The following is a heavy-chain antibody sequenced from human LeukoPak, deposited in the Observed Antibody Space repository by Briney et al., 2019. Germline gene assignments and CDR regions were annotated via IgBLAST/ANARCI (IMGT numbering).Heavy chain of an antibody. CDR3: ARDGGSGYGDYSYGAFDI. D-gene: IGHD4-17*01. Sequence: PGGSLRLSCAASGFTFSSYSMNWVRQAPGKGLEWVSSISSSSSYIYYADSVKGRFTISRDNAKNSLYLQMNSLRAEDTAVYYCARDGGSGYGDYSYGAFDIWGQGTMVTVSS. J-gene: IGHJ3*02. CDR2: ISSSSSYI. V-gene: IGHV3-21*01. CDR1: GFTFSSYS.